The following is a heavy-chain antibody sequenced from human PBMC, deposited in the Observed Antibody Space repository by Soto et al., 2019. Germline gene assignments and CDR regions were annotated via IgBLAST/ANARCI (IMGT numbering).Heavy chain of an antibody. V-gene: IGHV4-39*01. D-gene: IGHD1-26*01. CDR1: GGSISSSSYY. CDR3: ARLQEWAGVPTTLYFDY. Sequence: SETLSLTCTVSGGSISSSSYYWGWIRQPPGKGLEWIGSIYYSGSTYYNPSLKSRVTISVDTSKNQFSLKLSSVTAADTAVYYCARLQEWAGVPTTLYFDYWGQGTLVTVSS. CDR2: IYYSGST. J-gene: IGHJ4*02.